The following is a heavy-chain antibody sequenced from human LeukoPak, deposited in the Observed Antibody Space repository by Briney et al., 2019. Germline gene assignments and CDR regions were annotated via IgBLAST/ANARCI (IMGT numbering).Heavy chain of an antibody. J-gene: IGHJ4*02. CDR3: ARSLSSSVKIDY. CDR1: GGSISSYY. CDR2: IYYSGST. D-gene: IGHD2-2*01. Sequence: PSETLSLTCTASGGSISSYYWSWIRQPPGKGLEWIGYIYYSGSTNYNPSLKSRVTISVDTSKNQFSLKLSSVTAADTAVYYCARSLSSSVKIDYWGQGTLVTVSS. V-gene: IGHV4-59*01.